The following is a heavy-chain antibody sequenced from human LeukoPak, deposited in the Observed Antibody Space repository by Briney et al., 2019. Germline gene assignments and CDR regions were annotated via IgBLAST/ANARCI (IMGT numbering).Heavy chain of an antibody. Sequence: GASVKVSCKVSGYALTELSMHWVRQAPGKGLEWMGGFDPEDGETIYAQKFQGRVTMTEDTSTDTAYMELSSLRSEDTAVYYCATVGYSSSWYLNYWGQGTLVTVSS. CDR3: ATVGYSSSWYLNY. D-gene: IGHD6-13*01. J-gene: IGHJ4*02. CDR1: GYALTELS. CDR2: FDPEDGET. V-gene: IGHV1-24*01.